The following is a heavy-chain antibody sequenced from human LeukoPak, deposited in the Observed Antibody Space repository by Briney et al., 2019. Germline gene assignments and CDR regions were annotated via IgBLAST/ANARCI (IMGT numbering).Heavy chain of an antibody. CDR1: GFTFSSYT. V-gene: IGHV3-30-3*01. D-gene: IGHD2-15*01. CDR2: ISNDGSSE. CDR3: ARGYCSGGSCTKFDF. J-gene: IGHJ4*02. Sequence: PGRSLRLSCAASGFTFSSYTMYWVRQAPGKGLEWVAFISNDGSSEYYADSVKGRFTISRDNSKNTLFLQMTSLRAEDTAVYHCARGYCSGGSCTKFDFWGQGTLVTVSS.